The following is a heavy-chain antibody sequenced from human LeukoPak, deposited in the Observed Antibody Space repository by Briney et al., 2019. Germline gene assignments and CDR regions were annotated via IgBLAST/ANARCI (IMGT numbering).Heavy chain of an antibody. Sequence: GGSLRLSCAASGFTFSSYGMHWVRQAPGKGLEWVAFIRYDGSNKYYADSVKGRFTTSRDNSKNTLYLQMNSLRAEDTAVYYCAKSGVSGYDYGDYYYYMDVWGKGTTVTVSS. CDR2: IRYDGSNK. V-gene: IGHV3-30*02. J-gene: IGHJ6*03. CDR3: AKSGVSGYDYGDYYYYMDV. D-gene: IGHD5-12*01. CDR1: GFTFSSYG.